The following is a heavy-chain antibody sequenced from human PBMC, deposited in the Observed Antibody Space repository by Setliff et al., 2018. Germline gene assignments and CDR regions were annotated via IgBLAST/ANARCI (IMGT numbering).Heavy chain of an antibody. CDR3: ARAPLESGYYYGQGHYFDY. CDR2: IDPSGDYT. J-gene: IGHJ4*02. Sequence: GTSVKVSCKASGYTFTGYYTHWVRQAPGQGLEWMGIIDPSGDYTNYAQKFQGRVTMTRDTSTTTVYMELSSLRSDDTAVYYCARAPLESGYYYGQGHYFDYWGQGTLVTVSS. CDR1: GYTFTGYY. V-gene: IGHV1-46*01. D-gene: IGHD5-18*01.